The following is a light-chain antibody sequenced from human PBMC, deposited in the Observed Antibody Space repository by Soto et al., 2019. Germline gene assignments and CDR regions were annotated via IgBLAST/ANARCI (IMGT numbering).Light chain of an antibody. Sequence: QSVLTQPASVSGSPGQSITISCTGTSSDIGIYNFVSWYQQHPGEAPKLVIYEVSHRPSGISNRFSGSKSGNTASLTISGLQAEDEADYYCSSYTSSTTLVFGGGT. J-gene: IGLJ3*02. CDR3: SSYTSSTTLV. CDR1: SSDIGIYNF. V-gene: IGLV2-14*01. CDR2: EVS.